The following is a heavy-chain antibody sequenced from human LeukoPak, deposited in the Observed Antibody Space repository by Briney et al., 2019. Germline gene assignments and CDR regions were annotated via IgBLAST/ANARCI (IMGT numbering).Heavy chain of an antibody. V-gene: IGHV1-69*13. CDR3: ARRSIKVAATFPPYYYYGMDV. D-gene: IGHD2-15*01. Sequence: RRASVKVSCKASGGTFSSYAISWVRQAPGQGLEWMGGIIPIFGTANYAQKFQGRVTITADESTSTAYMELSSLRSEDTAVYYCARRSIKVAATFPPYYYYGMDVWGQGTAVTVSS. CDR1: GGTFSSYA. CDR2: IIPIFGTA. J-gene: IGHJ6*02.